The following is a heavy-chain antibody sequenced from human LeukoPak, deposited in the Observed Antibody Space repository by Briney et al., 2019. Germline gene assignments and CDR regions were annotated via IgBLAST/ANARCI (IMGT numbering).Heavy chain of an antibody. J-gene: IGHJ5*02. Sequence: PGGSLRLSCAASGFTFSGYEMNWVRQAPGKGLEWVSSISTSSSYIYYADSVRGRFTISRDNAKNSLYLQMNSLRAEDTAVYSCARGADGVSSNSRGWFDPWGQGTLVTVSS. CDR1: GFTFSGYE. CDR2: ISTSSSYI. CDR3: ARGADGVSSNSRGWFDP. V-gene: IGHV3-21*01. D-gene: IGHD2-15*01.